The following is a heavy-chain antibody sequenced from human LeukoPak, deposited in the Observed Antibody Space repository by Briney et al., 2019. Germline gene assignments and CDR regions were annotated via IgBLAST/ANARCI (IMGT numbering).Heavy chain of an antibody. V-gene: IGHV4-59*05. D-gene: IGHD3-10*01. Sequence: SETLSLTCTVSGGSISSYYWSWIRQPPGKGLEWIGSIYYSGSTYYNPSLKSRVTISVDTSKNQFSLKLSSVTAADTAVYYCARLGYGSGSYYKRDFDYWGQGTLVTVSS. CDR1: GGSISSYY. CDR3: ARLGYGSGSYYKRDFDY. J-gene: IGHJ4*02. CDR2: IYYSGST.